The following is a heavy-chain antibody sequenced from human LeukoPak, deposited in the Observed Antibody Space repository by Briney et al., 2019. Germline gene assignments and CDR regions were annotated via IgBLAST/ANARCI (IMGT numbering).Heavy chain of an antibody. Sequence: GGSLRLSCAASGFTFSSYCMHWVRHAPGKGLVWVSRINSDGSSTSYADSVKGRFTISRDNAKNTLYLQMNSLRAEDTAVYYCARVPAATIRASYYYYGMDVWGQGTTVTVSS. J-gene: IGHJ6*02. CDR1: GFTFSSYC. CDR2: INSDGSST. V-gene: IGHV3-74*01. CDR3: ARVPAATIRASYYYYGMDV. D-gene: IGHD2-2*01.